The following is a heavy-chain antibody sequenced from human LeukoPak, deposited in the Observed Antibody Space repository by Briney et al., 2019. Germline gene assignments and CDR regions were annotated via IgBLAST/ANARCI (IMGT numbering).Heavy chain of an antibody. CDR3: ARDTYSSSQPDYFDY. J-gene: IGHJ4*02. V-gene: IGHV1-18*01. CDR2: ISAYNGNT. CDR1: GYTFTSYG. D-gene: IGHD6-6*01. Sequence: ASVKVSCKASGYTFTSYGISWVRQAPGRGLEWMGWISAYNGNTNYAQKLQGRVTMTTDTSTSTAYMELRSLRSDDTAVYYCARDTYSSSQPDYFDYWGQGTLVTVSS.